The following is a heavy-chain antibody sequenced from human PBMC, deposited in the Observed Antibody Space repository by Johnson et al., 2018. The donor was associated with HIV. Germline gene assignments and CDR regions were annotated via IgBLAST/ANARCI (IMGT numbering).Heavy chain of an antibody. Sequence: QVLLVESGGGLVKPGGSLRLSCAASGFTFSDYYMSWIRQAPGKGLEWVSYISSSGTTVSYADSMKGRFTISRDNSKNTLYLQMNSLSSEDTAVYYCAREFLYGDYQDAFDIWGQGTMVTVSS. CDR3: AREFLYGDYQDAFDI. V-gene: IGHV3-11*04. CDR1: GFTFSDYY. CDR2: ISSSGTTV. D-gene: IGHD4-17*01. J-gene: IGHJ3*02.